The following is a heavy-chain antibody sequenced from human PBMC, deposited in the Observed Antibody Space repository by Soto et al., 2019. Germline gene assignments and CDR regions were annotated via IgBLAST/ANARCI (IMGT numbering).Heavy chain of an antibody. CDR2: ISSSTGTI. V-gene: IGHV3-48*01. CDR1: GFTFRTYN. D-gene: IGHD6-19*01. CDR3: ARVYGIAVAGALDF. Sequence: EVHLVESGGGLVQPGGSLRLSCAASGFTFRTYNMNWVRQAPGKGLEWVSYISSSTGTIYYADSVKGRFTISRENAKNSLYLQMNSLSAEDTAVYYCARVYGIAVAGALDFWGQGTLVTVSS. J-gene: IGHJ4*02.